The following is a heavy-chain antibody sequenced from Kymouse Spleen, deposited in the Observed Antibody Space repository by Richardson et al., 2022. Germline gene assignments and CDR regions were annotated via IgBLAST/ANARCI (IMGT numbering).Heavy chain of an antibody. CDR3: ARSYGSGSYYNRYYYYYGMDV. V-gene: IGHV4-39*01. CDR2: IYYSGST. Sequence: QLQLQESGPGLVKPSETLSLTCTVSGGSISSSSYYWGWIRQPPGKGLEWIGSIYYSGSTYYNPSLKSRVTISVDTSKNQFSLKLSSVTAADTAVYYCARSYGSGSYYNRYYYYYGMDVWGQGTTVTVSS. CDR1: GGSISSSSYY. J-gene: IGHJ6*02. D-gene: IGHD3-10*01.